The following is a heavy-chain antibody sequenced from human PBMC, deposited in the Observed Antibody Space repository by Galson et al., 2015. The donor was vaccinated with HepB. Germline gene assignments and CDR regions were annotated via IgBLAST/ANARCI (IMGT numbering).Heavy chain of an antibody. D-gene: IGHD2-2*01. CDR2: IKQDGSEK. J-gene: IGHJ3*02. CDR1: GFTFSSYW. CDR3: ARDFPPPQGGIVVVPAAIWYAFDI. Sequence: SLRLSCAASGFTFSSYWMSWVRQAPGKGLEWVANIKQDGSEKYYVDSVKGRFTISRDNAKNSLYLQMNSLRAEDTAVYYCARDFPPPQGGIVVVPAAIWYAFDIWGQGTMVTVSS. V-gene: IGHV3-7*01.